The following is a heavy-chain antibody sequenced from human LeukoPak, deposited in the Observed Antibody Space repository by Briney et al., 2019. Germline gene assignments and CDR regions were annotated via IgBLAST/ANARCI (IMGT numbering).Heavy chain of an antibody. V-gene: IGHV4-31*03. CDR1: GGSISNGVYY. J-gene: IGHJ3*01. D-gene: IGHD2-15*01. CDR2: ICYSEIN. CDR3: AREKLVVDNAFER. Sequence: SDTLSLTCTVSGGSISNGVYYWSWPRQHPGRALEWFGYICYSEINPYNPYLKSRVTISVETSIIPYSLSCDSLTATDVVIYYCAREKLVVDNAFERWGQGALVTVSS.